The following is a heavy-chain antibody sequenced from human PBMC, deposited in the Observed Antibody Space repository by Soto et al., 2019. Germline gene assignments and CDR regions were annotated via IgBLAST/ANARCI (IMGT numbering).Heavy chain of an antibody. Sequence: QVQLVESGGGVVQPGTSLRLSCAASGFPFTTYGMHWVREAPTKGLDWVAVISYDGSNKYYADSVRGRFTISRDNSKNMLYLQMNSLRPEDTALYYCVGGQYYFDYRGQGTLVTVSS. CDR3: VGGQYYFDY. V-gene: IGHV3-30*03. CDR2: ISYDGSNK. CDR1: GFPFTTYG. J-gene: IGHJ4*02. D-gene: IGHD3-10*01.